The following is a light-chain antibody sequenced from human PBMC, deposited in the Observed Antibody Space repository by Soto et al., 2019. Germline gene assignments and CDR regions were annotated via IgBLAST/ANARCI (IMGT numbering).Light chain of an antibody. CDR1: QSVSTY. CDR3: HQSYDFPWT. Sequence: DIQVTQSPSSLSASAGDRVTITCRTSQSVSTYVTWYQQKPGKAPYLLIYRTSILQTGVPSRFSGAGSGTEFTLTVSSLQPEEFATYYCHQSYDFPWTFGQGTKVEI. J-gene: IGKJ1*01. CDR2: RTS. V-gene: IGKV1-39*01.